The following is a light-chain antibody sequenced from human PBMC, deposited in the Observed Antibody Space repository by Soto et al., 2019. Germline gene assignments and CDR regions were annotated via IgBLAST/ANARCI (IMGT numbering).Light chain of an antibody. V-gene: IGKV3-11*01. CDR3: QQRSNWPRT. Sequence: DIVLTQSPATLSLSPGDSATLSCRASQSVSSYLAWYQQKPGQGPRLLIYDASNRATGIPDRFSGSGSGTDFTLTISRLEPEDFAVYYCQQRSNWPRTCGQGTKVDIK. J-gene: IGKJ1*01. CDR1: QSVSSY. CDR2: DAS.